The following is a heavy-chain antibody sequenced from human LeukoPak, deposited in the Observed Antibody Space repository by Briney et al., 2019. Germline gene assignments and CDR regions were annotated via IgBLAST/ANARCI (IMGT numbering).Heavy chain of an antibody. CDR2: IYYSGGT. D-gene: IGHD3-3*01. J-gene: IGHJ3*02. CDR3: ARGRYYDFWSGYYTGAFDI. CDR1: GGSISSYY. V-gene: IGHV4-59*01. Sequence: SETLSLSCTVSGGSISSYYWSWIRQPPGKGLEWIGYIYYSGGTNYNPSLKSRVTISVDTSKNQFSLKLSSVTAADTAVYYCARGRYYDFWSGYYTGAFDIWGQGTMVTVSS.